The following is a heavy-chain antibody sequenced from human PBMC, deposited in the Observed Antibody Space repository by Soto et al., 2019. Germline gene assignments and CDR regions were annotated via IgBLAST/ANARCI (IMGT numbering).Heavy chain of an antibody. CDR3: VRGRDIETWPSSDV. Sequence: QVHLVQSGAELKKPGASVRVSCKASGYSFTRNGISWVRQAPGQGLEWMGWISAKNGDTNYAQKFQGRVIMTTDTPTSTVYMELGSRRSDDTAVYYCVRGRDIETWPSSDVWGQGTTVTVSS. CDR2: ISAKNGDT. J-gene: IGHJ6*02. CDR1: GYSFTRNG. V-gene: IGHV1-18*01. D-gene: IGHD2-15*01.